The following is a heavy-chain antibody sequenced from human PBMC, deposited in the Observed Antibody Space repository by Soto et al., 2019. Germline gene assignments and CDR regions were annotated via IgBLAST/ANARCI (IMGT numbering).Heavy chain of an antibody. D-gene: IGHD3-10*01. CDR1: GFTFDDYA. CDR2: ISWNSGSI. Sequence: EVQLVESGGGLVQPGRSLRLSCAASGFTFDDYAMHWVRQAPGKGLEWVSGISWNSGSIGYVDSVKGRFTISRDNAKNSLYLQMNSLRAEDTALYYCAKEGTETLLWFGDRFDYWGQGTLVTVSS. CDR3: AKEGTETLLWFGDRFDY. V-gene: IGHV3-9*01. J-gene: IGHJ4*02.